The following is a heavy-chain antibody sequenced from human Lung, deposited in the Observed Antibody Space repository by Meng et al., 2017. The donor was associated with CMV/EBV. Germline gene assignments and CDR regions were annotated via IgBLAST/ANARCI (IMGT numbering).Heavy chain of an antibody. J-gene: IGHJ4*02. V-gene: IGHV5-51*01. CDR3: ARHYDDSWVGY. Sequence: GESXKISCKTSGYTFASHWIGWVRQLPGEDLEWMGMIHCGDSRTIYSPLFQGQVTISVDKSLNTAYLQWNSLQASDTPLYYCARHYDDSWVGYWGQGTLVTVSS. CDR1: GYTFASHW. CDR2: IHCGDSRT. D-gene: IGHD6-13*01.